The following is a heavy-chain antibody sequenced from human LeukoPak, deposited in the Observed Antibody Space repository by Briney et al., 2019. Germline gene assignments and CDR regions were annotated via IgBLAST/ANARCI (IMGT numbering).Heavy chain of an antibody. Sequence: PGGSLRLSCAASGFTFSSYGMHWVRQAPGKGLEWVAFIRYDGSNKYYADSVKGRFTISRDNSKNTLYLQMNSLRAEDTAVYYCAKGGIRYFDWSPNSEYFQHWGQGTLVTASS. J-gene: IGHJ1*01. CDR2: IRYDGSNK. CDR1: GFTFSSYG. D-gene: IGHD3-9*01. V-gene: IGHV3-30*02. CDR3: AKGGIRYFDWSPNSEYFQH.